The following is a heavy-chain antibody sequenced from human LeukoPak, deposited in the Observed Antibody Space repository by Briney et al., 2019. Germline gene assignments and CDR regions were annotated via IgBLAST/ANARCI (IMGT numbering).Heavy chain of an antibody. CDR1: GGSISSSNW. J-gene: IGHJ6*03. D-gene: IGHD3-3*01. Sequence: SGTLSLTCAVSGGSISSSNWWSWVRQPPGKGLEWIGEIYHSGSTNYNPSLKSRVTISVDKSKNQFSLKLSSVTAADTAVYYCARDRGWSNTIFGVVSVLYYYYMDVWGKGTTVTVSS. CDR3: ARDRGWSNTIFGVVSVLYYYYMDV. CDR2: IYHSGST. V-gene: IGHV4-4*02.